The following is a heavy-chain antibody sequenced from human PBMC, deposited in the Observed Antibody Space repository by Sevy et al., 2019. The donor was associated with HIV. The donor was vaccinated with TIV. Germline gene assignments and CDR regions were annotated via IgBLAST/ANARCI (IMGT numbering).Heavy chain of an antibody. CDR1: GFPFRAYA. CDR2: ISGSADRT. V-gene: IGHV3-23*01. J-gene: IGHJ4*02. D-gene: IGHD3-22*01. Sequence: GGSLRLSCTASGFPFRAYAMSWVRQAPGKGLEWVSAISGSADRTYYADSVKGRFTISRDNSKNTRYRQMNGLRAEDTAVYYCAKESDYYKTPYVDYWGQGSLVTVSS. CDR3: AKESDYYKTPYVDY.